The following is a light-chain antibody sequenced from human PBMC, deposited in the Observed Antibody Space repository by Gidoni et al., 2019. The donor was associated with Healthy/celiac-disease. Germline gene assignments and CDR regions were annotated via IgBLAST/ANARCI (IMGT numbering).Light chain of an antibody. V-gene: IGLV3-1*01. Sequence: SSALTQPPSVSVSPGQTASITCYVVQLGDKYACWYQQTPGQSPVLVIYQDSKRPSGIPERFSASNSGNPATLTISGTQAIDEAAYYCQALDSSTVVFGGGTKLTVL. J-gene: IGLJ2*01. CDR1: QLGDKY. CDR2: QDS. CDR3: QALDSSTVV.